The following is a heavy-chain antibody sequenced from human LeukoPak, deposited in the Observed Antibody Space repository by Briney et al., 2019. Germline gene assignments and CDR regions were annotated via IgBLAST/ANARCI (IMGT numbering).Heavy chain of an antibody. V-gene: IGHV4-61*01. D-gene: IGHD4-17*01. CDR2: TYYSGST. Sequence: SETLSLTCTVSGGSVSSGSYYWRWIRQPPGKGLEWIGYTYYSGSTNYNPSLKSRVTISVDTSKNQFSLKLSSVTAADTAVYYCARDGDYVNYYYYGMDVWGKGTTVTVSS. CDR1: GGSVSSGSYY. J-gene: IGHJ6*04. CDR3: ARDGDYVNYYYYGMDV.